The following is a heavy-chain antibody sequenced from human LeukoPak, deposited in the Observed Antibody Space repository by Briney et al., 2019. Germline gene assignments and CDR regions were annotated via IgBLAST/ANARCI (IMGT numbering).Heavy chain of an antibody. V-gene: IGHV5-51*01. CDR2: IYPGDSDT. J-gene: IGHJ4*02. D-gene: IGHD3-10*01. CDR1: GFTFSSYW. Sequence: GGSLRLSCAASGFTFSSYWIGWVRQMPGKGLEWMGIIYPGDSDTRYSPSFQGQVTISADKSISTAYLQWSSLKASDTAMYYCARHGPYGSGSYLHWGQGTLVTVSS. CDR3: ARHGPYGSGSYLH.